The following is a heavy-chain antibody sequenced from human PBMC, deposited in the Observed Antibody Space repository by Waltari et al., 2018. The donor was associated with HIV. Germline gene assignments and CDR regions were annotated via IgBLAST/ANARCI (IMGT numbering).Heavy chain of an antibody. V-gene: IGHV3-33*05. Sequence: QVQLVESGGGVVQPGRSLRLSCAASGFTFSNHGMHWLRQAPGKGLEWVAILSYDVSDKYYADSVRGRFTISRDNSKITLYLQMNNLGAEDTAVYFCARRRVLTYYYTMDVWGQGTTVTVSS. J-gene: IGHJ6*02. CDR2: LSYDVSDK. CDR3: ARRRVLTYYYTMDV. CDR1: GFTFSNHG. D-gene: IGHD2-2*01.